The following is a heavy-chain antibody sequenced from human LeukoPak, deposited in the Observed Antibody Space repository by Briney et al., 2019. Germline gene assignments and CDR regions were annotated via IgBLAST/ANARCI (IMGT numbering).Heavy chain of an antibody. CDR2: ISSSSSYI. CDR3: AREYYDSSGYHWFDP. D-gene: IGHD3-22*01. CDR1: GFTFSSYS. V-gene: IGHV3-21*01. Sequence: GGSLRLSCAASGFTFSSYSMNWVRQAPGKGLEWVSSISSSSSYIYYADSVKGRFTISRDNAKNSLYLQMNSLRAEDTAVYYCAREYYDSSGYHWFDPWGQGTLVTVSS. J-gene: IGHJ5*02.